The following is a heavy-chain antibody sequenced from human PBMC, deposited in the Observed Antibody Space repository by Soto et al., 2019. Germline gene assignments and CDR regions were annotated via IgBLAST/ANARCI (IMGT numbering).Heavy chain of an antibody. CDR3: ARERQWELLRYGMDV. Sequence: PVKVSCKASGGTFSSYAIGWVRQAPGQGLEWMGGIIPIFGTANYAQKFQGRVTITADKSTSTAYMELSSLRSEDTAVYYCARERQWELLRYGMDVWGQGTTVTVSS. V-gene: IGHV1-69*06. CDR2: IIPIFGTA. J-gene: IGHJ6*02. D-gene: IGHD1-26*01. CDR1: GGTFSSYA.